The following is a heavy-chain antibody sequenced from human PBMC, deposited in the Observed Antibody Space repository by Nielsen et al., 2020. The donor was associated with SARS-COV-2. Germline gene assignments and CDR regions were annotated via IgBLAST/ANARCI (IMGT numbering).Heavy chain of an antibody. Sequence: GGSLRLSCAASGFTFDDYAMHWVRQAPGKGLEWVSGISWNSGSIGYADSVKGRFTISRDNAKNSLYLQMNSLRAEDTAVYYCARGDIVVVPAAIYYYGMDVWGQGTTVTVSS. CDR1: GFTFDDYA. V-gene: IGHV3-9*01. CDR2: ISWNSGSI. J-gene: IGHJ6*02. D-gene: IGHD2-2*01. CDR3: ARGDIVVVPAAIYYYGMDV.